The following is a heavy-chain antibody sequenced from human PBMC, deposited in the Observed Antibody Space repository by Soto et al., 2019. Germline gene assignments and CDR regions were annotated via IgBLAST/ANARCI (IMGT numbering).Heavy chain of an antibody. V-gene: IGHV6-1*01. CDR3: ASSRSANFDY. Sequence: SQTLSLTCAISRDSFSSNSVALNWIRQSPSRGLEWLGRTYYRSKWSNDYAASVKSRITINPDTSKNQFSLQLTSVTPEDTAVYYCASSRSANFDYWGLGTLVTVSS. CDR2: TYYRSKWSN. D-gene: IGHD6-6*01. CDR1: RDSFSSNSVA. J-gene: IGHJ4*02.